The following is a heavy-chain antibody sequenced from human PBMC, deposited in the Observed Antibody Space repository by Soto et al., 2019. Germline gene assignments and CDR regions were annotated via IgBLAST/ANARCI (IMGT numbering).Heavy chain of an antibody. J-gene: IGHJ6*02. D-gene: IGHD3-3*01. Sequence: SVKVSCKASGGTFSSYAISWVRQAPGQGLEWMGGIIPIFGTANYAQKFQGRVTITADESTSTAYMELSSPRSEDTAVYYCASYYDFWSGYYTGPTEGHYYYYGMDVWGQGTTVTVSS. CDR3: ASYYDFWSGYYTGPTEGHYYYYGMDV. CDR2: IIPIFGTA. V-gene: IGHV1-69*13. CDR1: GGTFSSYA.